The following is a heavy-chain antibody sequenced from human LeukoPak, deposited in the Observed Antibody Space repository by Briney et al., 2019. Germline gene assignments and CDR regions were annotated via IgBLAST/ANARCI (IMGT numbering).Heavy chain of an antibody. CDR3: AKVLVLVSANRYYFDY. Sequence: GGSLRLSCAASGLTFSGSAMSWVRQAPGKGLEWVSLFSGSGNSTYYADSVKGRFTISRDNPKNTLYLQMNSLRAEDTAVYYCAKVLVLVSANRYYFDYWGQGTLVTVSS. D-gene: IGHD2-15*01. CDR1: GLTFSGSA. V-gene: IGHV3-23*01. J-gene: IGHJ4*02. CDR2: FSGSGNST.